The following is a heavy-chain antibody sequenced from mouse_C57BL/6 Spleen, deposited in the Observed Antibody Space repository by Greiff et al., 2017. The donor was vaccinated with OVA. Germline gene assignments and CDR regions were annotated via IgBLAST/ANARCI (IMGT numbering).Heavy chain of an antibody. Sequence: VQLQQPGAELVKPGASVKLSCKASGYTFTSYWMQWVKQRPGQGLEWIGEIDPSDSCTNSNQKFKGKATLTVDTSSSTAYMQLSSLTSEDAAVYYCARWGYYSNYYAMDYWGQGTSVTVSS. V-gene: IGHV1-50*01. D-gene: IGHD2-5*01. CDR1: GYTFTSYW. CDR2: IDPSDSCT. CDR3: ARWGYYSNYYAMDY. J-gene: IGHJ4*01.